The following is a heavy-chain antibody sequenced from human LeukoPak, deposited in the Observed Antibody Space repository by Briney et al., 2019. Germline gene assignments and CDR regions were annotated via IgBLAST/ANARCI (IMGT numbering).Heavy chain of an antibody. D-gene: IGHD3-10*01. CDR3: ARSLGGAFDY. CDR2: IYHSGST. Sequence: SETLSLTCAVSGYSISSGYYWGWIRQPPGKGLEWIGSIYHSGSTYYNPSLKSRVTISVDTSKNQFSLKLSSVTAADTAVYYCARSLGGAFDYWGQGTLVTVSS. J-gene: IGHJ4*02. CDR1: GYSISSGYY. V-gene: IGHV4-38-2*01.